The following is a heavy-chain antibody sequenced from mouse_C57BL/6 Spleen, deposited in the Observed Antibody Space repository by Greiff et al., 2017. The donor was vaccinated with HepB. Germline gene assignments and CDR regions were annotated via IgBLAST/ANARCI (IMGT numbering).Heavy chain of an antibody. V-gene: IGHV1-69*01. CDR1: GYTFTSYW. CDR2: IDPSDSYT. J-gene: IGHJ2*01. D-gene: IGHD2-1*01. CDR3: ARVDGNYFDY. Sequence: QVQLQQPGAELVMPGASVKLSCKASGYTFTSYWMHWVKQRPGQGLEWIGEIDPSDSYTNYNQKFKGKSTLTVDKSSSTAYMQLSSLTSEDSAVYYCARVDGNYFDYWGQGTTLTVSS.